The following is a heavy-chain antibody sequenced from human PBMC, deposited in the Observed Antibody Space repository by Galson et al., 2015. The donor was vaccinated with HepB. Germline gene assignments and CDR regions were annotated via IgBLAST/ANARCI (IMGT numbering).Heavy chain of an antibody. CDR2: TWFDGNKK. Sequence: SLRLSCAASGFSFSTYGMHWVRQAPGKGLEWVAFTWFDGNKKFYADSVRGRFTISRDNSKNTLFLRMNSLRAEDTALYYCATEAGYFVFDYWGQGALVTVSS. CDR3: ATEAGYFVFDY. D-gene: IGHD3-22*01. J-gene: IGHJ4*02. CDR1: GFSFSTYG. V-gene: IGHV3-33*01.